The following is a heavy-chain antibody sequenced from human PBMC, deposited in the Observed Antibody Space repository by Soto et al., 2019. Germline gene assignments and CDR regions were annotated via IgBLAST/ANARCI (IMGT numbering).Heavy chain of an antibody. CDR1: GGSISSGDYY. V-gene: IGHV4-30-4*01. CDR3: AREGDCTNCVCDHSAY. Sequence: QVQLQESGPGLVKPSQTLSLTCTVSGGSISSGDYYWSWIRQPPGKGLEWIGYIYYSGSTYYNPYLKRRVTISVDPSNNQCSRKVSSVTAAATAVYYWAREGDCTNCVCDHSAYWGQGTLVTFSS. CDR2: IYYSGST. D-gene: IGHD2-8*01. J-gene: IGHJ4*02.